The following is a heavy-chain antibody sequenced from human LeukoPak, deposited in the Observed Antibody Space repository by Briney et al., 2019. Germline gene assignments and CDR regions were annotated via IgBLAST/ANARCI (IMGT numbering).Heavy chain of an antibody. CDR1: GFTFSGYW. CDR2: IEQNGGEK. D-gene: IGHD3-22*01. V-gene: IGHV3-7*01. J-gene: IGHJ5*01. Sequence: PGGSLRLSCAASGFTFSGYWMNWVRQAPGKGLEWVANIEQNGGEKNYVDSVRGRFTISRDNAKNSLYLKMNSLRAEDTAVYYCAGGAGWLSDSWGRGTLVTVSS. CDR3: AGGAGWLSDS.